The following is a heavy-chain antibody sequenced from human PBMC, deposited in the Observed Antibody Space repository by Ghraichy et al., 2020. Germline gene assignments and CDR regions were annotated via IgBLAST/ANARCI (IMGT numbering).Heavy chain of an antibody. CDR2: IKQDGSVI. V-gene: IGHV3-7*01. CDR3: ARESSNSFDY. CDR1: GFTFSSYW. Sequence: GESLNISCVASGFTFSSYWMSWVRQAPGKGLEWVANIKQDGSVIYYVDSVKGRFSISRDNAKNSLFLQMNSLRAEDTAVYYCARESSNSFDYWGQGTLVTVSS. J-gene: IGHJ4*02. D-gene: IGHD6-6*01.